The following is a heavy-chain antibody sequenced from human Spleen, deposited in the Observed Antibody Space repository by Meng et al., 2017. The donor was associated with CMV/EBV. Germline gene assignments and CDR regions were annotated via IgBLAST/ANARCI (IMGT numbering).Heavy chain of an antibody. D-gene: IGHD2-2*01. CDR1: GGSCTNYS. J-gene: IGHJ4*02. CDR3: ARDLCSSTSCSIDY. CDR2: IIPIVGVA. V-gene: IGHV1-69*04. Sequence: SGGSCTNYSISWLRQAPGRGFEWMGRIIPIVGVANYAQTFQGRLTIIADTPTSTAYMELSSLRSEDTAFYYCARDLCSSTSCSIDYWGQGTLVTVSS.